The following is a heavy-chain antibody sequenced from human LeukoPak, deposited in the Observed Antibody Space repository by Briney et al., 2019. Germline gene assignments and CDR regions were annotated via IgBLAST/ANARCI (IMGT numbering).Heavy chain of an antibody. CDR3: ARGLDYYDSSSPADY. CDR2: INPNSGGT. CDR1: GCTFTGYY. V-gene: IGHV1-2*06. J-gene: IGHJ4*02. D-gene: IGHD3-22*01. Sequence: ASVKVSCKASGCTFTGYYMHWVRQAPGQGLEWMGRINPNSGGTNYAQKFQGRVTMTRDTSISTAYMELSRLRSDDTAVYYCARGLDYYDSSSPADYWGQGTLVTVSS.